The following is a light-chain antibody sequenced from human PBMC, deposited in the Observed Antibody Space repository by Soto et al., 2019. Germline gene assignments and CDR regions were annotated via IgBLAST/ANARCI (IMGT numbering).Light chain of an antibody. V-gene: IGKV1-5*03. CDR1: QSISSW. CDR3: QQYSSYSWT. Sequence: DIQMTQSPSTLSASVGDRVTITCRASQSISSWLAWYQQKPGKAPKLLIHKASSLESGVPSRFSGSGSGTEFTLTISSLQPDDFATYYCQQYSSYSWTFGQGTKVEIK. CDR2: KAS. J-gene: IGKJ1*01.